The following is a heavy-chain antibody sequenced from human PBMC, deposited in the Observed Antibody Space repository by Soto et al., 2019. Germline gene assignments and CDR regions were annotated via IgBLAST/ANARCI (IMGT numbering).Heavy chain of an antibody. J-gene: IGHJ4*02. CDR2: MNPNSGNT. V-gene: IGHV1-8*01. Sequence: QVQLVQSGAEVKKPGASVKVSCKASGYTFTSYDINWVRQATGQGLEWMGWMNPNSGNTGYAQKFQGRVTMTRNTSINTAYMELSSLRSEDTAVYYCATGIVVVPAAIRDYWGQGTLVTVSS. CDR3: ATGIVVVPAAIRDY. CDR1: GYTFTSYD. D-gene: IGHD2-2*01.